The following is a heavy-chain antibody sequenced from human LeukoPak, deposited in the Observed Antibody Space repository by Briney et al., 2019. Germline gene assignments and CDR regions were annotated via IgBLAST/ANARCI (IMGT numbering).Heavy chain of an antibody. CDR3: ARGGESIDH. CDR2: ISSSSSYI. CDR1: GFTFSSYS. V-gene: IGHV3-21*01. J-gene: IGHJ4*02. Sequence: PGGSLRLSCAASGFTFSSYSMSWVRQAPGKGLGWVSSISSSSSYIYYADSVKGRFTISRDNAKNSLYLQMNSLRAEDTAVYYCARGGESIDHWGQGTLVTVSS. D-gene: IGHD2-21*01.